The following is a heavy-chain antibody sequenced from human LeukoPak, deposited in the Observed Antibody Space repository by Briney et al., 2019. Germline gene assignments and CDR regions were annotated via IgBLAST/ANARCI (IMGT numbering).Heavy chain of an antibody. D-gene: IGHD3-3*01. CDR2: ISSSSSTI. CDR3: ARGDRSAYYDFWSGYSFDY. Sequence: GGSLRLSCAASGFTFSSYSMNWVRQAPGKGLEWVSYISSSSSTIYYADSVKGRFTISRDNAKNSLYLQMNSLRAADTAVHYCARGDRSAYYDFWSGYSFDYWGQGTLVTASS. V-gene: IGHV3-48*01. CDR1: GFTFSSYS. J-gene: IGHJ4*02.